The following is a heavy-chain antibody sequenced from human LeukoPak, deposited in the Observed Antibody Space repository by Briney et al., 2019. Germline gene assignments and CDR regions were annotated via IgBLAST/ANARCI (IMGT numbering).Heavy chain of an antibody. J-gene: IGHJ4*02. CDR2: ISGSGRTK. D-gene: IGHD4/OR15-4a*01. CDR3: ARVFGAGYSDY. Sequence: PGGSLRLSCAASGFSFSNYEMNWVRQAPGRGLEWLSYISGSGRTKYYADSVKGRVTISRDNAKNSLYLQMNSLRAEDTAVYYCARVFGAGYSDYWGQGTLVTVSS. CDR1: GFSFSNYE. V-gene: IGHV3-48*03.